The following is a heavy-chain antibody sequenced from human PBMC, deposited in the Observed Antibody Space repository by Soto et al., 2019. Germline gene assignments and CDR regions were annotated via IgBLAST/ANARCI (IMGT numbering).Heavy chain of an antibody. CDR1: GFTFSSYG. V-gene: IGHV3-33*01. J-gene: IGHJ4*02. Sequence: GAPLRLSSAASGFTFSSYGMHWVRQAPGRGLEWLPVIWYDGSNQYYADSVKGSFTVSQATPQNTLHQHKRHLRHEQTPGYYCARTRPLYSRSSDGYFDYWGQVTLVTVSS. CDR2: IWYDGSNQ. D-gene: IGHD6-6*01. CDR3: ARTRPLYSRSSDGYFDY.